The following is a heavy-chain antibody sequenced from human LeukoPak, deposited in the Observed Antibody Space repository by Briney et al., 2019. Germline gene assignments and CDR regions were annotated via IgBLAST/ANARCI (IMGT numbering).Heavy chain of an antibody. CDR3: ARGGGSGCSYFDY. CDR1: GGSFSGYY. V-gene: IGHV4-34*01. Sequence: SETLSLTCAVYGGSFSGYYWSWIRQPPGKGLEWIGEINHSGSTNYNPSLKSRVTISVDTSKNQFSLKLSSVTAADTAAYYCARGGGSGCSYFDYWGQGTLVTVSS. D-gene: IGHD6-19*01. CDR2: INHSGST. J-gene: IGHJ4*02.